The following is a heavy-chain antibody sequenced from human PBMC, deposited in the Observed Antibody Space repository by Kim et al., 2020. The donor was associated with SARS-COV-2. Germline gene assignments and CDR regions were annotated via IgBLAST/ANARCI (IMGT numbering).Heavy chain of an antibody. D-gene: IGHD3-9*01. CDR3: VRFPYYDDLTGYLYYFDF. Sequence: GGSLRLSCRASGFTFSNYWMHWVRQTPGKGLVWVSQIDNDGRNTNYADSVQGRFTISRDNAKDIVYLQMSSLRAEDTAVYYCVRFPYYDDLTGYLYYFDFWGRGTLVTVSS. J-gene: IGHJ4*02. CDR2: IDNDGRNT. V-gene: IGHV3-74*01. CDR1: GFTFSNYW.